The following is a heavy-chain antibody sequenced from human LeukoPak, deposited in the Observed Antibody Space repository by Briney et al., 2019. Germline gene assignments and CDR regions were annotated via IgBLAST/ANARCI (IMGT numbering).Heavy chain of an antibody. Sequence: PGGSLRLSCAASGFTFSKSWMHWARQGPGGGLEWVSRINSDGRSTSYADSVKGRFTISRDNAKNTLYLQMNSLRAEDTAVYYCTRGDSGYDVEYWGQGTLVTVSS. CDR3: TRGDSGYDVEY. J-gene: IGHJ4*02. D-gene: IGHD5-12*01. CDR2: INSDGRST. V-gene: IGHV3-74*01. CDR1: GFTFSKSW.